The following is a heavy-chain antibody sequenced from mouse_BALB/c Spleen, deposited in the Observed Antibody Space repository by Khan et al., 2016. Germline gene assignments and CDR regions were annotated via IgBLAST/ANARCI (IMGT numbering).Heavy chain of an antibody. J-gene: IGHJ3*01. CDR2: IDPANGNT. D-gene: IGHD2-4*01. V-gene: IGHV14-3*02. Sequence: EVQLQESGAELVKPGASVKLSCTASGFNIKDTYMHWVKQRPAQGLEWIGRIDPANGNTKYDPKFQGTATITADTSSNTAYLQLSSLTSEDTAVYYCARTPLDYDLGLAYWGQGTLVTVSA. CDR3: ARTPLDYDLGLAY. CDR1: GFNIKDTY.